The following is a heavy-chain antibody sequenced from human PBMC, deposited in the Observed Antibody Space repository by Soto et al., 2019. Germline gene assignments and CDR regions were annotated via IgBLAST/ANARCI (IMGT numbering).Heavy chain of an antibody. Sequence: EVQLVESGGGLVQPGGSLRLSCAVSGFTFTTYWMTWVRQAPGKGLEWVANIKEDGTEKNYLDSVGGRFSISRDNAKNSLFLQMNSLRAEDYAIYYCARAGSENEYWGQGTLVTVSS. D-gene: IGHD3-10*01. CDR3: ARAGSENEY. V-gene: IGHV3-7*05. J-gene: IGHJ4*02. CDR1: GFTFTTYW. CDR2: IKEDGTEK.